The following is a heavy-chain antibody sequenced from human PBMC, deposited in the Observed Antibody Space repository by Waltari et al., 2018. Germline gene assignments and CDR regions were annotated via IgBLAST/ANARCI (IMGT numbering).Heavy chain of an antibody. J-gene: IGHJ3*02. CDR1: GFTFSDHY. Sequence: EVQLVESGGGLVQPGGSLRLSCAASGFTFSDHYMDWVRQAPGKGLEWVGRTRNKANSYTTEYAASVKGRFTISRDDSKNSLYLQMNSLKTEDTAVYYCARDLGKTVDPRANAFDIWGQGTMATVSS. CDR3: ARDLGKTVDPRANAFDI. CDR2: TRNKANSYTT. D-gene: IGHD1-26*01. V-gene: IGHV3-72*01.